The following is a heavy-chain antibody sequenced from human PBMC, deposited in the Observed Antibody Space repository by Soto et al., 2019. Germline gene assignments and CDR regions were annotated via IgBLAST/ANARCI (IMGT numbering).Heavy chain of an antibody. D-gene: IGHD3-9*01. CDR3: ASKLRYNNWFDP. V-gene: IGHV4-30-2*01. J-gene: IGHJ5*02. CDR2: IYHSGST. CDR1: GGSISSGGYS. Sequence: KASETLSLTCAVSGGSISSGGYSWSWIRQPPGKGLEWIGYIYHSGSTYYNPSLKSRVTISVDRSKNQFSLKLSSVTAADTAVYYCASKLRYNNWFDPWGQGTLVTVSS.